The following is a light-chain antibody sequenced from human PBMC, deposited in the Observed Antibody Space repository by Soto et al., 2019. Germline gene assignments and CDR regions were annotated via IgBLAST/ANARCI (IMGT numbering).Light chain of an antibody. Sequence: DIQMTQSPSTLSASVGDRVTITCRASQSISSWLAWYQQKPGKAPKLLIYKASSLESGVPSRFSGSGSGTEFTLYISSLQPDDFATYYCQQYNSYSTFGQGTKLEIK. CDR2: KAS. CDR3: QQYNSYST. CDR1: QSISSW. V-gene: IGKV1-5*03. J-gene: IGKJ2*01.